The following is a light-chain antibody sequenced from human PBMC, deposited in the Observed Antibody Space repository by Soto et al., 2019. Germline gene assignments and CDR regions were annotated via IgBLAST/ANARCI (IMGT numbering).Light chain of an antibody. V-gene: IGKV1-16*02. CDR3: QQYFTYPIV. CDR1: QSISNY. Sequence: DLQMTQSPSSLSASIGDRVTITCRASQSISNYLAWFQQKPGKAPKSLIYAASNLESGVPSKFSGSGSGTDFTLTISNLQPEDFATYYCQQYFTYPIVFGQGTRLDMK. CDR2: AAS. J-gene: IGKJ5*01.